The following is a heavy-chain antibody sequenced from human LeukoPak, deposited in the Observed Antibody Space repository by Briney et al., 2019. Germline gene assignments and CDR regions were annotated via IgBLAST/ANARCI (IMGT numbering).Heavy chain of an antibody. V-gene: IGHV3-30*18. Sequence: GRSLRLSCAASGFTFSSYGMHWVRQAPGKGLEWVAVISYDGSNKYYADSVKGRFTISRDNSKNTLYLQMNSLRAEDTAVYYCAKDRISEETYNWFDPWGQGTLVTVSS. CDR2: ISYDGSNK. D-gene: IGHD2-15*01. CDR1: GFTFSSYG. J-gene: IGHJ5*02. CDR3: AKDRISEETYNWFDP.